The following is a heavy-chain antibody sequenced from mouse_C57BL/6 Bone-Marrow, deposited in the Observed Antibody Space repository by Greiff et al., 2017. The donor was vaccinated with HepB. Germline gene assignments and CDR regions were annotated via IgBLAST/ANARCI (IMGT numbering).Heavy chain of an antibody. CDR1: GFTFSSYA. CDR2: ISSGGDYI. Sequence: LQQSGEGLVKPGGSLKLSCAASGFTFSSYAMSWVRQTPEKRLEWVAYISSGGDYIYYADTVKGRFTISRDNARKTLYLQMSSLKSEDTAMYYCTRDNGGLRPSFAYWGQGTLVTVSA. D-gene: IGHD2-4*01. V-gene: IGHV5-9-1*02. J-gene: IGHJ3*01. CDR3: TRDNGGLRPSFAY.